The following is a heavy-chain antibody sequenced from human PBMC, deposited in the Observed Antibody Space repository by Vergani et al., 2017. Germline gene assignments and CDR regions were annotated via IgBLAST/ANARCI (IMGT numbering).Heavy chain of an antibody. V-gene: IGHV4-39*02. CDR2: IYYSGST. CDR3: ARDLSHYYYYYGMDV. CDR1: GGSISSSSYY. J-gene: IGHJ6*02. Sequence: QLQLQESGPGLVKPSETLSLTCTVSGGSISSSSYYCGWIRQPPGKGLEWIGSIYYSGSTYYNPSLKSRVTISVDTSKNQFSLKLSSVTAADTAVYYCARDLSHYYYYYGMDVWGQGTTVTVSS.